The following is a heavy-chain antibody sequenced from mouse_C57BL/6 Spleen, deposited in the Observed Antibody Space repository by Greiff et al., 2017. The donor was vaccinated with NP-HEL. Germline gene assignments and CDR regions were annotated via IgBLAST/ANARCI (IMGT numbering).Heavy chain of an antibody. CDR1: GFSLTSYG. V-gene: IGHV2-5*01. D-gene: IGHD1-1*01. CDR3: AKNRFYGSSLYFDY. CDR2: IWRGGST. Sequence: VQLQESGPGLVQPSQSLSITCTVSGFSLTSYGVHWVRQSPGKGLEWLGVIWRGGSTDYNAAFMSRLSITKDNSKSQVFFKMNSLQADDTAIYYCAKNRFYGSSLYFDYWGQGTTLTVSS. J-gene: IGHJ2*01.